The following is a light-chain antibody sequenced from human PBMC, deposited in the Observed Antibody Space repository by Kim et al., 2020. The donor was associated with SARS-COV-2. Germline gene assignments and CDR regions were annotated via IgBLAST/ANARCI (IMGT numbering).Light chain of an antibody. J-gene: IGKJ4*01. V-gene: IGKV3-11*01. CDR3: QQRSNWLT. CDR1: QSVSSY. Sequence: EIVLTQSPATLSLSPGERATLSCRASQSVSSYLACYQQKPGQAPRLLIYDASNRATGIPARCSGSGSGTDFSLTISSLEPEDFAVYYCQQRSNWLTFGGGTKVDIK. CDR2: DAS.